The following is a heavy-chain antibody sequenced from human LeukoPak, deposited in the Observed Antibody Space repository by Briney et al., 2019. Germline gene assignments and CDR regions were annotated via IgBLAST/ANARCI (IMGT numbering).Heavy chain of an antibody. J-gene: IGHJ5*02. V-gene: IGHV4-34*01. CDR1: GGSFSGYY. Sequence: SETLSLTCAVYGGSFSGYYWSWIRQPPGKGLEWIGEINDSGSTNYNPSLKSRVTISVDTSKNQFSLKLSSVAAADTAVYYCARSPDIAARPQLNWFDPWGQGTLVTVSS. D-gene: IGHD6-6*01. CDR3: ARSPDIAARPQLNWFDP. CDR2: INDSGST.